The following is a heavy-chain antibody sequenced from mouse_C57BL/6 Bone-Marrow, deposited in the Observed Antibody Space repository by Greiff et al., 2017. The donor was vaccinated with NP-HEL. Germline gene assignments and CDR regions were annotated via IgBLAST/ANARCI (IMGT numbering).Heavy chain of an antibody. CDR2: ISSGGDYI. J-gene: IGHJ3*01. D-gene: IGHD6-5*01. CDR1: GFTFSSYA. CDR3: TRGPYPLFAY. V-gene: IGHV5-9-1*02. Sequence: EVQLVESGEGLVKPGGPLKLSCAASGFTFSSYAMSWVRQTPEKRLEWVAYISSGGDYIYYADNVKGRFTISRDNARNTLYLHMSSLKSEDTSMYYCTRGPYPLFAYWDQGTLVTVSA.